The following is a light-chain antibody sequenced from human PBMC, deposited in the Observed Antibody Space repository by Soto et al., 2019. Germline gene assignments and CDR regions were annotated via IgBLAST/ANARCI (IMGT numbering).Light chain of an antibody. Sequence: EMVMTQSPATLSVSPGERATLSCRASQSVSSNFAWYQQKPGQAPRLLIYGASTRATGVPARVSGSGSGTEFTLTISSLQSEDFAVYHCQHYSRWPRACGQGTKVESK. CDR1: QSVSSN. CDR2: GAS. V-gene: IGKV3-15*01. J-gene: IGKJ1*01. CDR3: QHYSRWPRA.